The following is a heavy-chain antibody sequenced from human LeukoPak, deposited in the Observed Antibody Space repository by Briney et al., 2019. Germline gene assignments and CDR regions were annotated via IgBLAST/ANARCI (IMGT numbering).Heavy chain of an antibody. J-gene: IGHJ4*02. CDR2: INPNSGGT. CDR3: ARSHTAMVLLSDY. V-gene: IGHV1-2*02. CDR1: GYTFTAYY. Sequence: ASVKVSCKASGYTFTAYYIHWVRQAPGQGLEWMGWINPNSGGTNYAQKFQGRVTMTRDTSISTAHMELSRLRSDDTAVYYCARSHTAMVLLSDYWGQGTLVTVSS. D-gene: IGHD5-18*01.